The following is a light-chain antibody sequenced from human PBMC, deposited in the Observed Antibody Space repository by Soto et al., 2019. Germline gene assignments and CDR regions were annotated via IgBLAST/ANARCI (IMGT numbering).Light chain of an antibody. Sequence: EIVMTQSPATLSVSPGERATLSCRASQSVSSNLAWYQQKPGQTPKLLIYVASTRATGIPARFSGSGSGTEFTLTISSLQSEDFAVYYCQQYNVWPLTFGGRTNVEFK. V-gene: IGKV3-15*01. CDR3: QQYNVWPLT. CDR2: VAS. CDR1: QSVSSN. J-gene: IGKJ4*01.